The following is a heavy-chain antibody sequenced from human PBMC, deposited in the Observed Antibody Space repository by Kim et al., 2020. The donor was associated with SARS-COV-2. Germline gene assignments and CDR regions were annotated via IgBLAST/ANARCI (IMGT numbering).Heavy chain of an antibody. CDR1: GFTFSDYY. Sequence: GGSLRLSCAASGFTFSDYYMSWIRQAPGKGLEWVSYISSSSSYTNYADSVKGRFTISRDNAKNSLYLQMNSLRAEDTAVYYCAREQQHHYGMDVWGQGTTVTVSS. CDR2: ISSSSSYT. CDR3: AREQQHHYGMDV. D-gene: IGHD6-13*01. J-gene: IGHJ6*02. V-gene: IGHV3-11*05.